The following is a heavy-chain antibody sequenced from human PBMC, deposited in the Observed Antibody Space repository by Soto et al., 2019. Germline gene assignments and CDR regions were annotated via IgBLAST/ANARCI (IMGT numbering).Heavy chain of an antibody. CDR2: INPIGGST. D-gene: IGHD3-3*01. CDR1: GYTLMRYY. V-gene: IGHV1-46*01. J-gene: IGHJ3*02. CDR3: ARDKNEEGVFDI. Sequence: QEQLVQSGAEVKKPGASVKVSCKASGYTLMRYYIHCLRQTPGQGLEWMGIINPIGGSTGYAQNFRGRVTMSRDTSTSTVYMELSSLRSEDTAMYYCARDKNEEGVFDIWGQGTLVTVSS.